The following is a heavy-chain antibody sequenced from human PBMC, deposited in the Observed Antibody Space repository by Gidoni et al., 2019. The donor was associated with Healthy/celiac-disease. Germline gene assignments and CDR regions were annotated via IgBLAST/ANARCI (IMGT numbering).Heavy chain of an antibody. D-gene: IGHD3-3*01. J-gene: IGHJ1*01. CDR3: AKVRSGGPLGLYFQH. CDR2: ISGSGGST. Sequence: EVQLLESGGGLVQPGGSLRLSCAASGFTFSRYAMSWVRQAPGKGLEWVSAISGSGGSTYYADSVKGRFTSSRDNSKNTLYLQMNSLRAEDTAVYYCAKVRSGGPLGLYFQHWGQGTLVTVSS. V-gene: IGHV3-23*01. CDR1: GFTFSRYA.